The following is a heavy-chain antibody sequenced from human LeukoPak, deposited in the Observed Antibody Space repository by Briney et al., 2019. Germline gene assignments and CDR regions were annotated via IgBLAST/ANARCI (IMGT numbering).Heavy chain of an antibody. Sequence: GGSLRLSCAASGFTFGDYYMSWIRQAPGKGLEWVSYISSSSYTNYADSVKGRFTISRDNAKNSLYLQMNSLRAEDTAVYYCARDGMRYSSSWYPNWFDPWGQGTLVTVSS. CDR3: ARDGMRYSSSWYPNWFDP. CDR2: ISSSSYT. D-gene: IGHD6-13*01. J-gene: IGHJ5*02. V-gene: IGHV3-11*05. CDR1: GFTFGDYY.